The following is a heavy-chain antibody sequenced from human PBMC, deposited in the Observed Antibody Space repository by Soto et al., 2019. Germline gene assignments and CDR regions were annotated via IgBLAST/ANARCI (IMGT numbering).Heavy chain of an antibody. Sequence: QVHLVQSGAEVKKPGASVKVSCKGSGYTFTSSGITWVRQAPGQGLEWMGWISAHNGNTDYAQKLQGRVTVTRDTSTSYAYMELRSLRSADTSLYYCARGRYGDYWGQGALVTVSS. J-gene: IGHJ4*02. CDR3: ARGRYGDY. D-gene: IGHD1-1*01. CDR1: GYTFTSSG. CDR2: ISAHNGNT. V-gene: IGHV1-18*01.